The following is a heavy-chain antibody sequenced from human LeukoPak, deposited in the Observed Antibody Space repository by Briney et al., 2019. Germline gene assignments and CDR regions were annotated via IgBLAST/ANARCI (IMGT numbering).Heavy chain of an antibody. CDR3: ARVRGGAGRAFDI. Sequence: ASVKVSCKASGYTFTGHYIHWVRQAPGQGLEWMGWINPNSGGTNYAQKFQGRVTMTRDTSISTAYMELSRLRSDDTAVYYCARVRGGAGRAFDIWGQGTMVTVSS. V-gene: IGHV1-2*02. J-gene: IGHJ3*02. CDR1: GYTFTGHY. D-gene: IGHD1-1*01. CDR2: INPNSGGT.